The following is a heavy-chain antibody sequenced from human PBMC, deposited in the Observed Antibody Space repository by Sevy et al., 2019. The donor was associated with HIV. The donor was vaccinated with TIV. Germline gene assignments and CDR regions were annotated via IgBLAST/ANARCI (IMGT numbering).Heavy chain of an antibody. D-gene: IGHD6-19*01. CDR1: GFTFSSYW. CDR3: ARDPIAVADPFDY. CDR2: IKQDGSEK. Sequence: GGSLRLSCAASGFTFSSYWMSWVRQAPGKGLEWVANIKQDGSEKYYADSVKGRFTISRDNAKNSLYLQMNSLRAEDTAVYYCARDPIAVADPFDYWGQGTLVTVSS. J-gene: IGHJ4*02. V-gene: IGHV3-7*03.